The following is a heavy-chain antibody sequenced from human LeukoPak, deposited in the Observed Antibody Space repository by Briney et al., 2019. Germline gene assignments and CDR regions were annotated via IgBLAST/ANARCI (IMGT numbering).Heavy chain of an antibody. CDR2: ISGSGGST. CDR1: GFTFSSYA. V-gene: IGHV3-23*01. Sequence: PGGSLRLSCAASGFTFSSYAMSWVRQAPGKGLEWVSAISGSGGSTYYADSVKGRFTISRDNLKNTLYLQMKSLRAEDTAVYFCARGEYYYGSGTVGVDDFWGQGTLVTVSS. J-gene: IGHJ4*02. D-gene: IGHD3-10*01. CDR3: ARGEYYYGSGTVGVDDF.